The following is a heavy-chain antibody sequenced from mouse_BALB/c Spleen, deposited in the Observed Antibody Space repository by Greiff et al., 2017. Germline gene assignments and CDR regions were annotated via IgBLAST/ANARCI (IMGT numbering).Heavy chain of an antibody. CDR3: ARLGDYDGTWCAY. D-gene: IGHD2-4*01. V-gene: IGHV1S81*02. CDR1: GYTFTSYW. Sequence: QVQLQQSGAELVKPGASVKLSCKASGYTFTSYWMHWVKQRPGQGLEWIGEINPSNGRTNYNEKFKSKATLTVDKSSSTAYMQLSSLTSEDSAVYYCARLGDYDGTWCAYWGQGTLVTVSA. CDR2: INPSNGRT. J-gene: IGHJ3*01.